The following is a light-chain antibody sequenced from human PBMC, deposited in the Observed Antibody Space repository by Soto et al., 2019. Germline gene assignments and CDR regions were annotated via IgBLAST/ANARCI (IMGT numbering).Light chain of an antibody. CDR1: QSIGNH. CDR3: QQSYSTPQT. J-gene: IGKJ1*01. V-gene: IGKV1-39*01. Sequence: DIQMTHAPSSLSASVGYIVSITSRASQSIGNHLNWYQQKPGKAPKLLIYAASSLQSGVPSRFSGSGSGTDFTLTISSLQPEDFATYYCQQSYSTPQTFGQGTKVDIK. CDR2: AAS.